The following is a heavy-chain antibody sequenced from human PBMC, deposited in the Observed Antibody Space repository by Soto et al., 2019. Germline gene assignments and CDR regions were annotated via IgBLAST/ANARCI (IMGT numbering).Heavy chain of an antibody. Sequence: QVQLVESGGGVVQPGRSLRLSCAASGFTFSSYGMHWVRQAPGKGLEWVAVISYDGSNKYYADSVKGRFTISRDNSKNTLYLQMNSLRAEDTAVYYCALPGGGPYNSRWFDPWGQGTLVTVSS. D-gene: IGHD3-10*01. CDR1: GFTFSSYG. CDR3: ALPGGGPYNSRWFDP. V-gene: IGHV3-30*03. J-gene: IGHJ5*02. CDR2: ISYDGSNK.